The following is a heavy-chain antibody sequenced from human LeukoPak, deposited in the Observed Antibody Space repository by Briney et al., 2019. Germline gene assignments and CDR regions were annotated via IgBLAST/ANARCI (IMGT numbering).Heavy chain of an antibody. Sequence: SETLSLTCAVYGGPFSDYYWNWIRQPPGKGLEWIGEINHSGTTNYNPSLKSRVTISVDTSKNQFSLRLSSVTAADTAVYYCARGLRLPSRSTPAVPHVWGKGTTVTVSA. V-gene: IGHV4-34*01. CDR2: INHSGTT. CDR3: ARGLRLPSRSTPAVPHV. D-gene: IGHD2/OR15-2a*01. J-gene: IGHJ6*04. CDR1: GGPFSDYY.